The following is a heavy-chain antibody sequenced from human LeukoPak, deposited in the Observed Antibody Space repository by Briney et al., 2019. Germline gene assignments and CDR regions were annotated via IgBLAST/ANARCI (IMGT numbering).Heavy chain of an antibody. J-gene: IGHJ4*02. CDR2: ISSTSTYV. V-gene: IGHV3-21*01. CDR3: ARVPTVSGGYYFDY. CDR1: GFTFSTYS. Sequence: GGSLRLSCAASGFTFSTYSMNWVRQAPGKGLEWVSSISSTSTYVYYADSVKGRFTISRDNAKNSLFLQMNSLRAEDTAVYYCARVPTVSGGYYFDYWGQGTLVTVSS. D-gene: IGHD2-15*01.